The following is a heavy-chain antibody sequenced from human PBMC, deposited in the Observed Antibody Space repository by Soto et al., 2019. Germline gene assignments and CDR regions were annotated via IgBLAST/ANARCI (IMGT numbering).Heavy chain of an antibody. CDR2: IYYSGST. CDR3: AREGYDYGDY. Sequence: QVQLQVSGPGLEKPSQTLSLTCTVSGGSISSGGYYWSWIRQHPGKGLEWIGYIYYSGSTYYNPPLKSRVTKSVDTSKNHSPLKLSSVPAADTAVYYCAREGYDYGDYGGQGTRVTVS. CDR1: GGSISSGGYY. J-gene: IGHJ4*02. D-gene: IGHD4-17*01. V-gene: IGHV4-31*03.